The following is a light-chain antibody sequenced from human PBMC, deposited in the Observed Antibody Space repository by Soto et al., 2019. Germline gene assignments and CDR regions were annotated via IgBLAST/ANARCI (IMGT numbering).Light chain of an antibody. CDR2: GAS. CDR1: QSVSSSY. Sequence: EIVLTQSPGTLSLSPGERATLSCRASQSVSSSYLAWYQQKPGQAPRLLTHGASSRATGIPDRFSGCGSGTDFTLTISRLEPEDFAVYYCQQYGSSPETFGQGTKVEIK. J-gene: IGKJ1*01. CDR3: QQYGSSPET. V-gene: IGKV3-20*01.